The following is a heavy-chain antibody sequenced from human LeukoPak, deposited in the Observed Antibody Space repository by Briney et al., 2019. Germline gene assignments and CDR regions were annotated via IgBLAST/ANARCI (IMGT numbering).Heavy chain of an antibody. Sequence: SETLSLTCTVSGGSISSGDYYWSWIRQPPGKGLEWIGYIYFSGSTYYNPSLKSRVIISVDTSKNQFSLKLSSVTAADTAVYYCAREFSDGDQGWFDPWGQGTLVTVSS. CDR1: GGSISSGDYY. D-gene: IGHD3-16*02. CDR3: AREFSDGDQGWFDP. CDR2: IYFSGST. J-gene: IGHJ5*02. V-gene: IGHV4-30-4*08.